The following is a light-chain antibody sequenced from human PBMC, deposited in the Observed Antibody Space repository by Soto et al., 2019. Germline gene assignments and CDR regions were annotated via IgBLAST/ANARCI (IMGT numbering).Light chain of an antibody. CDR3: QQYNNWPWT. CDR1: QSVSNN. CDR2: GSS. V-gene: IGKV3-15*01. J-gene: IGKJ1*01. Sequence: EIVMTQSPGTLSVSPGERATLSCRTSQSVSNNLAWYQQNPGQAPRLLFYGSSTRATGIPARFSGSGSGTDFTLTIHSLQSEDFAVYYCQQYNNWPWTFGQGTKVEIK.